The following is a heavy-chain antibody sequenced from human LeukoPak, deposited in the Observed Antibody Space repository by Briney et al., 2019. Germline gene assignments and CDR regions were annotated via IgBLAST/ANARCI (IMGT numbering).Heavy chain of an antibody. CDR2: IGGSTSTI. Sequence: PGGSLRLSCAASGFIFSDYSMNWVSQAPGKGLEWLSYIGGSTSTISYADSVKGRFTISRDNAKNSLYLQMDSLRAEDTAVYYCARDHNWGFDYWGQGVLVAVSS. D-gene: IGHD3-16*01. J-gene: IGHJ4*02. CDR3: ARDHNWGFDY. CDR1: GFIFSDYS. V-gene: IGHV3-48*01.